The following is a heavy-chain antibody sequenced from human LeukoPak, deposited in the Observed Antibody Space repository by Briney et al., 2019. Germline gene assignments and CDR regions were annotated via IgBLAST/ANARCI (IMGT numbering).Heavy chain of an antibody. J-gene: IGHJ3*02. D-gene: IGHD3-10*01. CDR2: ISRSGNTI. CDR3: ARVATMVRVPLDALDI. CDR1: GFTFSGCE. Sequence: GRSRRRSGAISGFTFSGCELTWVRQDPGKGLEWISYISRSGNTIYYADSVKGRFTTSRDNAKNSLYLQMNSLRVEDTAVYYCARVATMVRVPLDALDIWGQGTMVSVSS. V-gene: IGHV3-48*03.